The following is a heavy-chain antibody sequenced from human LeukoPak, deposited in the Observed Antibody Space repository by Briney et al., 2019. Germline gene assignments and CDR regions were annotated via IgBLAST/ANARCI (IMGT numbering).Heavy chain of an antibody. D-gene: IGHD2-2*01. CDR3: ARGVVVPIN. J-gene: IGHJ4*02. Sequence: RPSETLSLTGAVYGGSFSGYYWSWIRQPPGKGLEWIGEINHSGSTNYNPSLKSRVTISVDTSKTQFSLKLSSVPAADTAVYYCARGVVVPINWGQGTLVTVSS. V-gene: IGHV4-34*01. CDR1: GGSFSGYY. CDR2: INHSGST.